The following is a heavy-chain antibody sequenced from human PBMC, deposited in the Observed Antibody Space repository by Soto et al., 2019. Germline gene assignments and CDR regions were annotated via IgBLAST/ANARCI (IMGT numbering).Heavy chain of an antibody. CDR1: GYSFTSYW. Sequence: GVSLKISCKGSGYSFTSYWIGWVRQMPGKSLEWMGIIYPGDSDTRYSPSFQGQVTISADKSISTAYLQWTSLKASDTAMYYCATRATSMLYNWFDPWGKETLVTVP. D-gene: IGHD2-8*01. V-gene: IGHV5-51*01. CDR3: ATRATSMLYNWFDP. J-gene: IGHJ5*02. CDR2: IYPGDSDT.